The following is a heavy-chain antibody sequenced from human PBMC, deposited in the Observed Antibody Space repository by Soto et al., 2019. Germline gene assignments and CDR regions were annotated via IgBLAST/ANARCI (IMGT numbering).Heavy chain of an antibody. CDR1: GGSINNGDYY. J-gene: IGHJ6*02. CDR3: AREYGRYYNGMDV. CDR2: IYYSGST. V-gene: IGHV4-30-4*01. D-gene: IGHD3-10*01. Sequence: QVQLQESGPGLVKASQTLSLTCAVSGGSINNGDYYWSWIRQPPGKGLEWVGNIYYSGSTYYNPSLKSRVTISVDTSKNQFSLKLSSVTAADTAVYYCAREYGRYYNGMDVWGQGTTVTVSS.